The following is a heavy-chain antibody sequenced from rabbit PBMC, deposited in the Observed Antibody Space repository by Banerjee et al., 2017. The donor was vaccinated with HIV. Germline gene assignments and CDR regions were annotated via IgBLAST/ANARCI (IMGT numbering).Heavy chain of an antibody. CDR2: IDAGSSGTT. J-gene: IGHJ4*01. CDR1: FSSNYW. CDR3: ARGVYAGYADYGYVPYYFNL. D-gene: IGHD6-1*01. Sequence: QQQLEESGGGLVKPEGSLTLTCTVSFSSNYWMCWVRQAPGKGLEWIACIDAGSSGTTYYANWVNGRFTISRSTSLDTVDLKMTSLTAADTATYFCARGVYAGYADYGYVPYYFNLWGPGTLVTVS. V-gene: IGHV1S43*01.